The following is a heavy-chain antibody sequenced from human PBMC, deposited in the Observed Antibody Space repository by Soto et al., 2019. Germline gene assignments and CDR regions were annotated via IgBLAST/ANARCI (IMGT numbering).Heavy chain of an antibody. Sequence: SETLSLTCTVSGGSISSSSYYWGWIRQPPWKGLEWIGSIYYSGSTYYNPSLKSRVTISVDTSKNQFSLKLSSVTAADTAVYYCARRRFGGVLWFGYGMDVWGQGXTVTVSS. CDR1: GGSISSSSYY. V-gene: IGHV4-39*01. CDR3: ARRRFGGVLWFGYGMDV. D-gene: IGHD3-10*01. CDR2: IYYSGST. J-gene: IGHJ6*02.